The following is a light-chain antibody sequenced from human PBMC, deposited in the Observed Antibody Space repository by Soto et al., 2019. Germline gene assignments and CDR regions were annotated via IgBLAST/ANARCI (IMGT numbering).Light chain of an antibody. CDR3: QQRSNWPPRIT. V-gene: IGKV3-11*01. J-gene: IGKJ5*01. Sequence: EIVLTQSPATLSLSPRERATLSCRASQSVSSYLAWYQQKPGQAPRLLIYDASTRATGIPARFSGSGSGTAFTLTMSSLEPEDFAVYYCQQRSNWPPRITFGQGTRLEIK. CDR1: QSVSSY. CDR2: DAS.